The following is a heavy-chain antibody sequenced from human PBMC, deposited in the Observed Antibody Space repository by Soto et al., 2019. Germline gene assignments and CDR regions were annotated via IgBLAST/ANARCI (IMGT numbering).Heavy chain of an antibody. D-gene: IGHD6-13*01. CDR2: IKRDGSEK. CDR3: TRVVVEIAAAGPHDY. Sequence: PGGSLRLSCAASGFTFSDFWMSWVRQAPGKGLEWVAKIKRDGSEKYYVDSVRGRFTISRDNAEHSLYLQMNSLRAEDTAVYYCTRVVVEIAAAGPHDYWGQGTLATVSS. J-gene: IGHJ4*02. V-gene: IGHV3-7*03. CDR1: GFTFSDFW.